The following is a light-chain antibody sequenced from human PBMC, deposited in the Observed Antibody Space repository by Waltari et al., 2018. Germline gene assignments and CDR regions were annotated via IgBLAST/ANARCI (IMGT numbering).Light chain of an antibody. CDR3: QTGGHGTWV. V-gene: IGLV4-69*01. CDR2: VNSDGSH. J-gene: IGLJ3*02. Sequence: QLVLTQSPSASASLGASVKLTCTLSSGHTTNIIAWLQQKPEKGPRYLMKVNSDGSHNKGVGIPYRFSGSSSGAERYLTISSLQSEDEADYYCQTGGHGTWVFGGGTRLTVL. CDR1: SGHTTNI.